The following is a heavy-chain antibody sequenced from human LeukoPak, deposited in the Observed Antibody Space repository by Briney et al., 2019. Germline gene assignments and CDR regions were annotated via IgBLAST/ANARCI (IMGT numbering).Heavy chain of an antibody. J-gene: IGHJ6*03. CDR1: GGSISSGDYY. Sequence: SETLSLTCTVSGGSISSGDYYWSWIRQPPGKGLEWIGYIYYSGSTYYNPSLKSRVTISVDTSKNQFSLKLSSVTAADTAVYYCAREFGAPRRGYYYYMDVWGKGTTVTVSS. D-gene: IGHD4/OR15-4a*01. V-gene: IGHV4-30-4*08. CDR3: AREFGAPRRGYYYYMDV. CDR2: IYYSGST.